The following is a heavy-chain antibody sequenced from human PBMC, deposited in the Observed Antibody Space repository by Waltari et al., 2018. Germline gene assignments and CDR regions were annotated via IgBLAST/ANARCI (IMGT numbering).Heavy chain of an antibody. CDR2: INHSGST. D-gene: IGHD3-22*01. CDR3: ARIYDSSGYFFDY. CDR1: GGSFSGYY. V-gene: IGHV4-34*01. Sequence: QVQLQQWGAGLLKPSETLSLTCAVYGGSFSGYYWSWIRQPPGKGLEWIGEINHSGSTNYNPSLKSRVTISVDTSKNQFSLKLSSVTAADTAVYYCARIYDSSGYFFDYWGQGTLVTVSS. J-gene: IGHJ4*02.